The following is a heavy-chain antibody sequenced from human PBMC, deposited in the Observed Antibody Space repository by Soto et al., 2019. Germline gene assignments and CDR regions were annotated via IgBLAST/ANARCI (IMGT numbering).Heavy chain of an antibody. Sequence: PGESLKISCKGSGYSFTSYLIAWVRQMPGKDLELMGIIYPGDSDTRYSPSFQGQVTISADKSISTAYLQWSSLKASDTALYYCARHGGDRSSALYYYYYGMDVWGQGTTVTVS. J-gene: IGHJ6*02. CDR2: IYPGDSDT. CDR3: ARHGGDRSSALYYYYYGMDV. V-gene: IGHV5-51*01. CDR1: GYSFTSYL. D-gene: IGHD6-13*01.